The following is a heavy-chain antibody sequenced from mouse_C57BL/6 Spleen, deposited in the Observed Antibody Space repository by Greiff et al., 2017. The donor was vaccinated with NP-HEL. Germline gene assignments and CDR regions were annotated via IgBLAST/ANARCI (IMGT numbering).Heavy chain of an antibody. Sequence: QVQLQQPGAELVMPGASVKLSCKASGYTFTSYWMHWVKQRPGQGLEWIGEIDPSDSYTNYNQKFKGKSTLTVDKSSSTAYMQLSSLTSEDSAVYHCARRDYDDGYFDYWGQGTTLTVSS. J-gene: IGHJ2*01. D-gene: IGHD2-4*01. CDR1: GYTFTSYW. CDR3: ARRDYDDGYFDY. V-gene: IGHV1-69*01. CDR2: IDPSDSYT.